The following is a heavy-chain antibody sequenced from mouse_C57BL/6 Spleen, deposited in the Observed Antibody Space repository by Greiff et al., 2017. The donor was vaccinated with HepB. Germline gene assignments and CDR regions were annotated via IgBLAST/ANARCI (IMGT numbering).Heavy chain of an antibody. CDR3: ARSYYSNYDWFAY. Sequence: QVQLQQSGPGLVQPSQSLSITCTVSGFSLTSYGVHWVRQSPGKGLEWLGVIWSGGSTDYNAAFISRLSISKDNSKSQVFFKMNSLQADDTAIYYCARSYYSNYDWFAYWGQGTLVTVSA. V-gene: IGHV2-2*01. CDR2: IWSGGST. D-gene: IGHD2-5*01. J-gene: IGHJ3*01. CDR1: GFSLTSYG.